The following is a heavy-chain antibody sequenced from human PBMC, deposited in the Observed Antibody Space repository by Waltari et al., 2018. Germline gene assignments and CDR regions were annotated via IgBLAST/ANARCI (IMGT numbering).Heavy chain of an antibody. J-gene: IGHJ4*02. CDR1: GGSISSYY. CDR2: IYYSGST. D-gene: IGHD3-16*01. Sequence: QVQLQESGPGLVKPSETLSLTCTVSGGSISSYYWSWIRQPPGKGLEWIGYIYYSGSTNYTPSLKSRVTISVDTSKNQFSLKLSSVTAADTAVYYCARARGGGFDYWGQGTLVTVSS. CDR3: ARARGGGFDY. V-gene: IGHV4-59*01.